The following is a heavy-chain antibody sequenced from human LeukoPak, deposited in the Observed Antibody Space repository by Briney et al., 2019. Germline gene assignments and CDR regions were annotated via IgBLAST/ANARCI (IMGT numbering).Heavy chain of an antibody. D-gene: IGHD3-9*01. CDR2: ISGSGGST. CDR3: AKVRYFDWFIGDY. CDR1: GFTFSSYA. Sequence: GGSLRLSCAASGFTFSSYAMSWVRQAPGKGLEWVSAISGSGGSTYYADPVKGRFTISRDNSKNTLYLQMNSLRAEDTAVYYCAKVRYFDWFIGDYWGQGALVTVSS. V-gene: IGHV3-23*01. J-gene: IGHJ4*02.